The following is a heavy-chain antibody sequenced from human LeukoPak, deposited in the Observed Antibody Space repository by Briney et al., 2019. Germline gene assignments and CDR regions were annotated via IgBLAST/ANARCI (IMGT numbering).Heavy chain of an antibody. CDR2: IYYSGSP. CDR1: GGSISSSSYY. J-gene: IGHJ4*02. CDR3: AREGVTMIDRQFDY. Sequence: SSETLSLTCTVSGGSISSSSYYWGWIRQPPGKGLEWIGSIYYSGSPYYNPSLKSRVTISVDTSKKQFSLKLSSVTAADTAVYYCAREGVTMIDRQFDYWGQGTLVTVSS. D-gene: IGHD3-22*01. V-gene: IGHV4-39*01.